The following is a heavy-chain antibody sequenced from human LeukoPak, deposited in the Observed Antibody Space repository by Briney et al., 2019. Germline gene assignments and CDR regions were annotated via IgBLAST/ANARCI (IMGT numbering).Heavy chain of an antibody. CDR1: GYTFTSYG. CDR3: ARGRSLVRY. J-gene: IGHJ4*02. V-gene: IGHV7-4-1*02. CDR2: INTNTGNP. Sequence: ASVKVSCKASGYTFTSYGISWVRQAPGQGLEWIGWINTNTGNPTYAQGFTGRFVFSLDTSVSTAYLQISSLKAEDTAVYYCARGRSLVRYWGQGTLVTVSS. D-gene: IGHD6-13*01.